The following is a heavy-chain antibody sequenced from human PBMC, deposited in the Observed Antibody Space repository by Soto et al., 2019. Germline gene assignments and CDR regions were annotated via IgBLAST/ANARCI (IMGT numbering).Heavy chain of an antibody. CDR3: ARDSSSARDYYYYGMDV. CDR2: MNPNSGNT. CDR1: GYTFTSYD. D-gene: IGHD6-6*01. V-gene: IGHV1-8*01. Sequence: ASVKVSCKASGYTFTSYDINWVRQATGQGLEWMGWMNPNSGNTGYAQKFQGRVTMTRNTSISTAYMELSSLRSEDTAVYYCARDSSSARDYYYYGMDVWGQGTTVTVSS. J-gene: IGHJ6*02.